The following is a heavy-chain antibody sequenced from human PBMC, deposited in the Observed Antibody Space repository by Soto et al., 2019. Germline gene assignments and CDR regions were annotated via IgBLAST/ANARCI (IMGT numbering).Heavy chain of an antibody. V-gene: IGHV4-34*01. CDR1: GGSLSGYS. Sequence: QVHLQQWGAGLLKPSENLSLTCAVYGGSLSGYSWSWIRQAPGRGLEWVGEISYSGGTNYNPSLESRVTISQDTSKNQFSLRLSSVTAADTAVYYCASIRSSRPWRPGTLVTVSS. J-gene: IGHJ4*02. CDR2: ISYSGGT. CDR3: ASIRSSRP.